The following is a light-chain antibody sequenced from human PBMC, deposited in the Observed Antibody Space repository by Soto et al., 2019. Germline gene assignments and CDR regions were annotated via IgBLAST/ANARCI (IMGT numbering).Light chain of an antibody. J-gene: IGKJ3*01. Sequence: EIVLTQSPATLSLSPGERATLSCRASQNVNIYLVWYQQKPGQAPRLLIYDATNRAPGIPARFSGSGSGTDFTLIISSLEPEDFAVYYCQQRNNGLTFGPGTKVDIK. V-gene: IGKV3-11*01. CDR3: QQRNNGLT. CDR1: QNVNIY. CDR2: DAT.